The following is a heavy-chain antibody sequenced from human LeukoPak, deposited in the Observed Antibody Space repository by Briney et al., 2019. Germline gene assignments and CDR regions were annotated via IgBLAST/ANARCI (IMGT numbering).Heavy chain of an antibody. CDR1: GYTFTSYA. Sequence: GASVKVSCKASGYTFTSYAMHWVRQAPGQRLEWMGWINAGNGNTKYSQKFQGRVTMTRNTSISTAYMELSSLRSEDTAVYYCARGLIAAAGTDLYYFDYWGQGTLVTVSS. J-gene: IGHJ4*02. D-gene: IGHD6-13*01. CDR3: ARGLIAAAGTDLYYFDY. V-gene: IGHV1-3*01. CDR2: INAGNGNT.